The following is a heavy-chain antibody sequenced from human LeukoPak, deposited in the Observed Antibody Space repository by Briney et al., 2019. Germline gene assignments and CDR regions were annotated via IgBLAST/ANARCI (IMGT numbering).Heavy chain of an antibody. CDR3: ARDQILAAGNWFDP. Sequence: SETLSLTCSVSGDSIRSYYWSWIRRPPGKGLEWIGNIYYSGNTNYHPSLKSRVTISVDTSKNQFSLKLTSVTAADTAVCYCARDQILAAGNWFDPWGQGTLVTVSS. V-gene: IGHV4-59*01. CDR1: GDSIRSYY. J-gene: IGHJ5*02. CDR2: IYYSGNT. D-gene: IGHD6-13*01.